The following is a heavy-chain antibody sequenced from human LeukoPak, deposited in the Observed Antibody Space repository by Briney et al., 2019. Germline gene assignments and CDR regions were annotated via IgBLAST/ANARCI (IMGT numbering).Heavy chain of an antibody. CDR3: AKNPAKMQLYYFDY. V-gene: IGHV3-21*01. CDR2: ITSSSSYI. J-gene: IGHJ4*02. CDR1: GFTFSTYS. Sequence: PGGSLRLSCAASGFTFSTYSMNWVRQAPGKGLEWVSSITSSSSYICYADSLKGRFTISRDNSKNTLFLQMSSLRAEDTAVYYCAKNPAKMQLYYFDYWGQGTLVTVSS. D-gene: IGHD3-10*01.